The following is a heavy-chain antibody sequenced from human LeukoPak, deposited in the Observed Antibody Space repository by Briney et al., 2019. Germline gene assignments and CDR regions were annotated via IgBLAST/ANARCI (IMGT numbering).Heavy chain of an antibody. V-gene: IGHV3-21*01. CDR3: ARGGGFCSSTSCYDGY. D-gene: IGHD2-2*01. J-gene: IGHJ4*02. Sequence: PGGSLRLSCAASGFTFSSYSMNWVRQAPGKGLEWVSSISSSSSYIYYADSVKGRFTISRDNAKNSLYLQMNSLGAEDTAVYYCARGGGFCSSTSCYDGYWGQGTLVTVSS. CDR2: ISSSSSYI. CDR1: GFTFSSYS.